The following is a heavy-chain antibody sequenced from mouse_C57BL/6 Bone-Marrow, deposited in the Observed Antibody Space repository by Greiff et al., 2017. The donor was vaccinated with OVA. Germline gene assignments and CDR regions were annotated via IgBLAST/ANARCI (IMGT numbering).Heavy chain of an antibody. CDR3: ARSYGSSYWYFDD. CDR2: IGPDSGGT. D-gene: IGHD1-1*01. CDR1: GYTFTSYW. V-gene: IGHV1-72*01. Sequence: VQLQQPGAELVKPGASVKLSCKASGYTFTSYWMHWVKQRPGRGLEWIGRIGPDSGGTKYNEKFKSKATLTADKPSSTAYMQPSSLTSEDAAVYYGARSYGSSYWYFDDWGTGTTVTVSS. J-gene: IGHJ1*03.